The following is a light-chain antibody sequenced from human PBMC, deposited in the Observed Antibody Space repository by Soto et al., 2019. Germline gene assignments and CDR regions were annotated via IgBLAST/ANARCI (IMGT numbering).Light chain of an antibody. Sequence: DIQMTQSPSSLSASVGDRVTITCRASQSISSYLNWYQQKPGKAPKLLIYAASSLQSGVEVPSRFSGSGSGTDFTLTISSLQPEDFATYYCQQSFGTPYTFGQGTKREIK. J-gene: IGKJ2*01. CDR3: QQSFGTPYT. CDR1: QSISSY. CDR2: AAS. V-gene: IGKV1-39*01.